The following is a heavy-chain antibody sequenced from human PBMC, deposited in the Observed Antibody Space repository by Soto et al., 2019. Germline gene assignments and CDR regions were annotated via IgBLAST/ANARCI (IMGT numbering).Heavy chain of an antibody. CDR2: SSYNGGT. D-gene: IGHD3-10*01. J-gene: IGHJ4*02. CDR3: ARHRIEVVWRGFDF. Sequence: SGTLSLTCTVSGGSMSSTSSYWGWIRQPPGKGLQWIGSSSYNGGTFYNPSLKGRVVISFDTSKKQSSLQVTSVTAADTAVYFCARHRIEVVWRGFDFWGQGSPVTVSS. V-gene: IGHV4-39*01. CDR1: GGSMSSTSSY.